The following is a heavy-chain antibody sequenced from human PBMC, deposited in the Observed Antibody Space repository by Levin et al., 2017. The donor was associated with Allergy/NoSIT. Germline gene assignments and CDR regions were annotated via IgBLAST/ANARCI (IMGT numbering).Heavy chain of an antibody. J-gene: IGHJ4*02. Sequence: GESLKISCKASGYTFTSYDINWVRQATGQGLEWMGWMNPNSGNTGYAQKFQGRVTMTRNTSISTAYMELSSLRSEDTAVYYCARLAYCGGDCYSFDYWGQGTLVTVSS. CDR3: ARLAYCGGDCYSFDY. CDR2: MNPNSGNT. V-gene: IGHV1-8*01. D-gene: IGHD2-21*02. CDR1: GYTFTSYD.